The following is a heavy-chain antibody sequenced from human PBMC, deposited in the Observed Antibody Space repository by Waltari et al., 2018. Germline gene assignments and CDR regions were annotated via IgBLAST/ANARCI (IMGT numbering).Heavy chain of an antibody. CDR1: RLSFSDYW. CDR3: TRGGRDSSWYWRD. CDR2: IKQDGSEK. J-gene: IGHJ4*02. D-gene: IGHD6-13*01. Sequence: EVQLVESGGGLAQPGGSPRLSGAARRLSFSDYWMTWVRQASGKGPEWVANIKQDGSEKFYLDSVKGRFTISRDNAKSSLYLQMNNLRVEDTAVYYCTRGGRDSSWYWRDWGQGTLVTVSS. V-gene: IGHV3-7*01.